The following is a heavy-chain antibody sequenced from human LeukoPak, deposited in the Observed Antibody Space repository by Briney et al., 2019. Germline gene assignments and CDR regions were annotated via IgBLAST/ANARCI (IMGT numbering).Heavy chain of an antibody. Sequence: ASVKVSCKASGYTFSDIYIHWVRQAPGQGPEWMGWTNPNIGSTNSAQKFQGRLTMTRDTSISTAYMELSGLRSDDTAVYYCARDTNIPATETFHYWGQGTLVTVSS. V-gene: IGHV1-2*02. D-gene: IGHD1-1*01. J-gene: IGHJ4*02. CDR1: GYTFSDIY. CDR3: ARDTNIPATETFHY. CDR2: TNPNIGST.